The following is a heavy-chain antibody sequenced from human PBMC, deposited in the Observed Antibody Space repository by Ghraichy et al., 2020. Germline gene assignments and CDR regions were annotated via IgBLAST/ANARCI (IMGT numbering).Heavy chain of an antibody. CDR1: GGTFSSYA. J-gene: IGHJ4*02. CDR3: ASIVVVTATHTQIFDY. Sequence: SVKVSCKASGGTFSSYAISWVRQAPGQGLEWMGGIIPIFGTANYAQKFQGRVTITADKSTSTAYMELSSLRSEDTAVYYCASIVVVTATHTQIFDYWGQGTLVTVSS. V-gene: IGHV1-69*06. CDR2: IIPIFGTA. D-gene: IGHD2-21*02.